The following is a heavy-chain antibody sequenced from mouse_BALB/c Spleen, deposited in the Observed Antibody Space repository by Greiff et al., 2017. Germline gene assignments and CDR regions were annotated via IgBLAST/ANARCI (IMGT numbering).Heavy chain of an antibody. V-gene: IGHV3-8*02. CDR3: ARFYYGYDEAYYYAMDY. Sequence: EVMLVESGPSLVKPSQTLSLTCSVTGDSITSGYWNWIRKFPGNKLEYMGYISYSGSTYYNPSLKSRISITRDTSKNQYYLQLNSVTTEDTATYYCARFYYGYDEAYYYAMDYWGQGTSVTVSS. CDR2: ISYSGST. D-gene: IGHD2-2*01. CDR1: GDSITSGY. J-gene: IGHJ4*01.